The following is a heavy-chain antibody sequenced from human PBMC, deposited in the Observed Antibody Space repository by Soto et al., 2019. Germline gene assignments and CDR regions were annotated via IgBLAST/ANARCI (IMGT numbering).Heavy chain of an antibody. V-gene: IGHV4-59*01. CDR2: MYNSGST. D-gene: IGHD6-6*01. J-gene: IGHJ4*02. CDR3: ARDFKRYSSSPGPLEY. CDR1: GGSISGYY. Sequence: SETLSLTCTVSGGSISGYYLSWIRRPPGKGLEWIGYMYNSGSTVYNPPFKSRVTISVDTYKNQFSLKLSSVTATDTAIYYCARDFKRYSSSPGPLEYWGQGTLVTVSS.